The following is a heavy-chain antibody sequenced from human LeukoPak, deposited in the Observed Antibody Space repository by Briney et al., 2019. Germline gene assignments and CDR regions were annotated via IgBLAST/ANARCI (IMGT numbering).Heavy chain of an antibody. V-gene: IGHV3-74*03. CDR2: IKSDGSAT. Sequence: PGGSLRLSCAASGFTFSTYWMHWVRQAPGKGLVWVSRIKSDGSATTYADFVKGRFTVSRDNAKNTLYLQMSSLRAEDTAMYFCARVGGRGSNGGDCWGQGTLVTVSS. D-gene: IGHD3-10*01. CDR1: GFTFSTYW. CDR3: ARVGGRGSNGGDC. J-gene: IGHJ4*02.